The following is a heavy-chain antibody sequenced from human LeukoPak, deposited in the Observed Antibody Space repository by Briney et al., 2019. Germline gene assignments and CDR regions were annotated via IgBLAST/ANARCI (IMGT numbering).Heavy chain of an antibody. CDR3: ARDPLLGDYYGIDV. CDR2: ISSSSSYI. Sequence: PGGSLRLSCAASGFTFSGYAMHWVRQAPGKGLEWVSSISSSSSYIYYADSVKGRFTISRDNAKNSLYLQMNSLRAEDTAVYYCARDPLLGDYYGIDVWGQGTTVTVSS. J-gene: IGHJ6*02. CDR1: GFTFSGYA. D-gene: IGHD3-10*01. V-gene: IGHV3-21*01.